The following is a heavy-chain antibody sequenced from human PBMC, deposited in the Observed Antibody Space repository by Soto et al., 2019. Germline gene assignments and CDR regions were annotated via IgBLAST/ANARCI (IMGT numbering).Heavy chain of an antibody. Sequence: QVQLVESGGGLVKPGGSLRLSCAASGFTFSDYYMSWIRQAPGKGLEWVSYISSSGSTIYYADSVKGRFTISRDNAKKSLYLQMNSLRAEDTAVYYCARDPRYCSGGSCSSSHYYYYMDVWGKGTTVTVSS. CDR3: ARDPRYCSGGSCSSSHYYYYMDV. CDR1: GFTFSDYY. D-gene: IGHD2-15*01. J-gene: IGHJ6*03. CDR2: ISSSGSTI. V-gene: IGHV3-11*01.